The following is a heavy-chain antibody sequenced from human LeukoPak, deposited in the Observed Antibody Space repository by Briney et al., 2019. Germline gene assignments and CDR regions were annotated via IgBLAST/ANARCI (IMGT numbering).Heavy chain of an antibody. D-gene: IGHD3-22*01. J-gene: IGHJ3*02. Sequence: GASVKVSCKASGGTFSSYAISWVRQAPGQGLEWMGGIIPIFGTANYAQKFQGRVTITADKSTSTAYMELSSLRSEDTAVYYCASHYYDSSGYYSRDAFDIWGQGTMVTVSS. CDR1: GGTFSSYA. CDR3: ASHYYDSSGYYSRDAFDI. CDR2: IIPIFGTA. V-gene: IGHV1-69*06.